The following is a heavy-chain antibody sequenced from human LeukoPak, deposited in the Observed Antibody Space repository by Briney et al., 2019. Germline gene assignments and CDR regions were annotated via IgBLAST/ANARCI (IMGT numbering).Heavy chain of an antibody. CDR1: GYSISSGYY. D-gene: IGHD1-1*01. V-gene: IGHV4-38-2*02. Sequence: SETLSLTCTVSGYSISSGYYWGWIRQPAGKGLEWIGRLSNSGGTNYNPSLKSRVTISVDTSKNQFSLKLRSVTAVDTAVYYCVSSNWLRDANFDSWGQGTLVTVSS. CDR2: LSNSGGT. CDR3: VSSNWLRDANFDS. J-gene: IGHJ4*02.